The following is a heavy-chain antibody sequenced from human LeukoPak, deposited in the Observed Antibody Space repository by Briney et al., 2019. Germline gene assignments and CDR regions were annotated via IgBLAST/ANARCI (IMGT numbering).Heavy chain of an antibody. CDR1: GYTLSELS. CDR3: AREDLNWFDP. V-gene: IGHV1-18*01. CDR2: ISAYNGNT. J-gene: IGHJ5*02. Sequence: GASVKVSCKVSGYTLSELSIHWVRQAPGQGLEWMGWISAYNGNTNYAQKLQGRVTMTTDTSTSTAYMELRSLRSDDTAVYYCAREDLNWFDPWGKGTLVTVSS.